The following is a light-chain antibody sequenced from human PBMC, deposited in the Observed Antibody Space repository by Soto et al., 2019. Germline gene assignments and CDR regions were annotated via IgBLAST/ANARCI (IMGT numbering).Light chain of an antibody. CDR2: EVS. Sequence: QSVLTQPASVSGSPGQSISISCTGTRSDIGGYKYVSWYQQRPGKAPKVMIYEVSNRPSGISNRFSGSKSGNTASLTISGLQAEDEADYWCSSYTNTTTYVFGSGTKVTAL. J-gene: IGLJ1*01. V-gene: IGLV2-14*01. CDR3: SSYTNTTTYV. CDR1: RSDIGGYKY.